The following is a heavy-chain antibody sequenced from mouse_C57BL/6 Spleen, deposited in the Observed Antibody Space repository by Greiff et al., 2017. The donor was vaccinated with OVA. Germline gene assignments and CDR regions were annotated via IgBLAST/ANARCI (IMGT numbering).Heavy chain of an antibody. J-gene: IGHJ4*01. Sequence: QVQLQQPGAELVKPGASVKLSCKASGYTFTSYWMQWVKQRPGQGLEWIGEIDPSDSYTNYNQKFKGKATLTVDTSSSTAYMQLSSLTSEDSAVYYCARRGDYDGMDYWGQGTSVTVSS. CDR3: ARRGDYDGMDY. D-gene: IGHD2-4*01. CDR2: IDPSDSYT. V-gene: IGHV1-50*01. CDR1: GYTFTSYW.